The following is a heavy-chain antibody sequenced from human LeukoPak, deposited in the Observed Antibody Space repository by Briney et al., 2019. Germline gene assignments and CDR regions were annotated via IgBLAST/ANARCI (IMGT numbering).Heavy chain of an antibody. CDR3: ARDGQQLVPESHDY. CDR1: GFTFSSYW. J-gene: IGHJ4*02. V-gene: IGHV3-7*01. D-gene: IGHD6-13*01. Sequence: PGGSLRLSCAASGFTFSSYWMSWVRQAPGKGLEWVANIKQDGSEKYYVDSVKGRFTISRDNAKNSLYLQMNSLRAEDTAVYYCARDGQQLVPESHDYWGQGTLVTVSS. CDR2: IKQDGSEK.